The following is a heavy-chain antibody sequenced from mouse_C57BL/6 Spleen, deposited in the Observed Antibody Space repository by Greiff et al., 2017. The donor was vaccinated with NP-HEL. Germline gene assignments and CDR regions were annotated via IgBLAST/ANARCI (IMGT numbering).Heavy chain of an antibody. D-gene: IGHD3-3*01. J-gene: IGHJ1*03. CDR1: GYTFTSYW. V-gene: IGHV1-59*01. CDR2: IDPSDSYT. Sequence: QVQLQQPGAELVRPGTSVKLSCKASGYTFTSYWMHWVKQRPGQGLEWIGVIDPSDSYTNYNQKFKGKATLTVDTSSSTAYMQLSSLTSEDSAVDDCARRDFYWYLDGWGTGTTVTVSS. CDR3: ARRDFYWYLDG.